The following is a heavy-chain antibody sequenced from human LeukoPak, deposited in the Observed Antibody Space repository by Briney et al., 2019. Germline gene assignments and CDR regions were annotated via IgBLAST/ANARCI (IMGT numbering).Heavy chain of an antibody. Sequence: GASVKVSCKASGYTFISYDINWLRQATGQGPEWMGWMNPNSGNTGYAQKFQGRVTLTRNTSITTAYMELSSLKSDDTAVYYCASAHCSGSSCFWVAFEFWGQGTMVTVSS. CDR3: ASAHCSGSSCFWVAFEF. CDR1: GYTFISYD. CDR2: MNPNSGNT. V-gene: IGHV1-8*03. J-gene: IGHJ3*01. D-gene: IGHD2-2*01.